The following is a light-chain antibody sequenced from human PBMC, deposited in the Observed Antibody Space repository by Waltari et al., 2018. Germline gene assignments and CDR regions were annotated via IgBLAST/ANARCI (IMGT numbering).Light chain of an antibody. V-gene: IGLV2-14*02. Sequence: WYQEHPGKTPNLMIYDRSKLPSGVSNRFSGSKSCNTASLTIFGLQAEDEADSYCSSYTSRINVGVGGGTKLTVL. CDR3: SSYTSRINVG. CDR2: DRS. J-gene: IGLJ2*01.